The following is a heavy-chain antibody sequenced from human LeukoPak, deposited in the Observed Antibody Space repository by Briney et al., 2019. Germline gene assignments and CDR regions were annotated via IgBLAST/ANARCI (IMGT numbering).Heavy chain of an antibody. D-gene: IGHD3-22*01. CDR3: ARVIPDYYDSSGYPLFFDY. CDR1: GYTFSNYG. V-gene: IGHV1-18*01. CDR2: ISAYNGNT. J-gene: IGHJ4*02. Sequence: ASVKVSCKASGYTFSNYGISWVRQAPGQGLEWLGWISAYNGNTRYAQKLQGRVTLTTDTSTSTAYMEVRSLRSDDTAVYFCARVIPDYYDSSGYPLFFDYWGQGTLVTVSS.